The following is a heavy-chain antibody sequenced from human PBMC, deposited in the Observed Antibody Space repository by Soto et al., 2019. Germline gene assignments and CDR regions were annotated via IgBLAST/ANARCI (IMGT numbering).Heavy chain of an antibody. J-gene: IGHJ4*02. CDR3: ARPAGPFDY. CDR2: ITSSGSNT. CDR1: GFTFSGYG. V-gene: IGHV3-23*05. Sequence: EVQLLESGGDLVQRGGSLRLSCAASGFTFSGYGMSWVRQAPGKGLEWVSSITSSGSNTYYVDSVKGRFTISRDNSNSTVFLQMTGLRSEDTGVYYCARPAGPFDYWGQGTLVTVSS.